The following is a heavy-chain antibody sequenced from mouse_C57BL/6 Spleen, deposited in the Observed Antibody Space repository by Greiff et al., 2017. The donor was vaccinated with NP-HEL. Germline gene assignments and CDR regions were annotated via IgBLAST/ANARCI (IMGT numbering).Heavy chain of an antibody. J-gene: IGHJ3*01. CDR1: GYSFTGYY. V-gene: IGHV1-42*01. CDR2: INPSTGGT. CDR3: ARGGGSPY. Sequence: VQLKQSGPELVKPGASVKISCKASGYSFTGYYMTWVKPTPEKSLEWIGEINPSTGGTTYNQKFKAKATLTVDKASSTAYMQLKRLTAEDSAVYYCARGGGSPYWGEGTLVTVSA. D-gene: IGHD1-1*02.